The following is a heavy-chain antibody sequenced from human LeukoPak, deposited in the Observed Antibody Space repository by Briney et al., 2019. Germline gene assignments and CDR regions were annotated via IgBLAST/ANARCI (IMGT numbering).Heavy chain of an antibody. D-gene: IGHD3-22*01. J-gene: IGHJ6*01. V-gene: IGHV1-69*02. CDR1: GYTFTGYY. CDR2: IIPILGIA. CDR3: ARYKMIDAIYYYYGMDV. Sequence: SVKLSCKASGYTFTGYYMHWVPQAPGQGLEWMGRIIPILGIANYAQKFQGRVTITADKSTSTAYMELSSLRSEDTAVYYCARYKMIDAIYYYYGMDVWGQGTTVTVSS.